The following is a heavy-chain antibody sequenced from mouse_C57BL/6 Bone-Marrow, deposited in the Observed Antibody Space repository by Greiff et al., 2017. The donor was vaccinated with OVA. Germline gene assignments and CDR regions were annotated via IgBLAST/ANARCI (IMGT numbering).Heavy chain of an antibody. D-gene: IGHD2-3*01. CDR2: IYPGDGDT. J-gene: IGHJ2*01. V-gene: IGHV1-82*01. Sequence: VQLQQSGPELVKPGASVKISCKASGYAFSSSWMNWVKQRPGKGLEWIGRIYPGDGDTNYNGKFKGKATLTADKSSSTAYMQLSSLTSEDSEVYFCARHEDGYYASYFDYWGQGTTLTVSS. CDR3: ARHEDGYYASYFDY. CDR1: GYAFSSSW.